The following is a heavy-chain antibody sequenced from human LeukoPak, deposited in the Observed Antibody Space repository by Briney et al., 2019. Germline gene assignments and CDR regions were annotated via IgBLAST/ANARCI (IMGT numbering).Heavy chain of an antibody. J-gene: IGHJ4*02. CDR1: GYSFPNYW. V-gene: IGHV5-51*01. CDR2: VYPATSDT. D-gene: IGHD5-18*01. CDR3: ARPKTLGGYNYEFEF. Sequence: GESLKISCKGSGYSFPNYWIGWVRQMPGKGLEWIGIVYPATSDTTYSPSFQGQVTISADKSSSTACLQWSSLKASDTAIYYCARPKTLGGYNYEFEFWGQGTLVTVSS.